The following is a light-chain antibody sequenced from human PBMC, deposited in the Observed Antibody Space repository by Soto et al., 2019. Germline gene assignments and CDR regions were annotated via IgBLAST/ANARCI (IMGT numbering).Light chain of an antibody. Sequence: EIVLTQSPGTLSLSPGERATLSCRASQSVTSSYLAWYQQKPGQAPRLLIYAASSRPTGIPDRYSASGSGTDFTLTISRLEPEDFAVYYCYQYGSSPLTFGGGTTVEIK. V-gene: IGKV3-20*01. CDR1: QSVTSSY. CDR3: YQYGSSPLT. J-gene: IGKJ4*01. CDR2: AAS.